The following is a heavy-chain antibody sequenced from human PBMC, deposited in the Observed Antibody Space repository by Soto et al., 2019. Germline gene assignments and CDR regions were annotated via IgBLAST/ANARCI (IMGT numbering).Heavy chain of an antibody. J-gene: IGHJ5*02. V-gene: IGHV1-69*13. Sequence: SVKVSCKASGGTFSSYAISWVRQAPGQGLEWMGGIIPIFGTANYAQKFQGGVTITADESTSTAYMELSSLRSEDTAVYYCARGPYYYDSSGYYGNWFDPWGQGTLVTVSS. CDR3: ARGPYYYDSSGYYGNWFDP. CDR1: GGTFSSYA. D-gene: IGHD3-22*01. CDR2: IIPIFGTA.